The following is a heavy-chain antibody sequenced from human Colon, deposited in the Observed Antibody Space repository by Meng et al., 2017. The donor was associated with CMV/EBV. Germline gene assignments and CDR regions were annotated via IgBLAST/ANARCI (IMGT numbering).Heavy chain of an antibody. CDR3: ADFENGPGY. Sequence: DVPLVESGGGLVQPGGSLRLSCAVSAFNGSGGYMSWVRQAPGKGLEWVSSIFSNGNTYYADSVKGRFTISRDDSKNILFLQMNTLRAEDTAVYSCADFENGPGYWGQGTLVTVSS. CDR2: IFSNGNT. V-gene: IGHV3-66*01. CDR1: AFNGSGGY. J-gene: IGHJ4*02. D-gene: IGHD1-14*01.